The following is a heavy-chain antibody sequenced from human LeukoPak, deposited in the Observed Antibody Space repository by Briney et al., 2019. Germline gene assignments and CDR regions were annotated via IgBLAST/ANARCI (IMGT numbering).Heavy chain of an antibody. CDR2: IYHSGST. CDR3: ARIGWLVELRWFDP. D-gene: IGHD6-19*01. V-gene: IGHV4-4*02. Sequence: SETLSLTCAVSGGSISSSNWWSWARQPPGKGLEWIGEIYHSGSTNYNPSLKSRVTISVDKSKNQFSLKLSSVTAADTAVYYCARIGWLVELRWFDPWGQGTLVTVSS. J-gene: IGHJ5*02. CDR1: GGSISSSNW.